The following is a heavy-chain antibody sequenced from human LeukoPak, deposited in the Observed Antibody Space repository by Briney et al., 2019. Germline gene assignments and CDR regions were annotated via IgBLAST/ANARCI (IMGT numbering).Heavy chain of an antibody. Sequence: SETLSLTCAVYGGSFGGYYWSWIRQPPGKGLEWIGEINHSGSTNYNPSLKSRVTISVDTSKNQFSLKLSSVTAADTAVYYCARGLGIAAAGTFDYWGQGTLVTVSS. D-gene: IGHD6-13*01. CDR3: ARGLGIAAAGTFDY. J-gene: IGHJ4*02. V-gene: IGHV4-34*01. CDR1: GGSFGGYY. CDR2: INHSGST.